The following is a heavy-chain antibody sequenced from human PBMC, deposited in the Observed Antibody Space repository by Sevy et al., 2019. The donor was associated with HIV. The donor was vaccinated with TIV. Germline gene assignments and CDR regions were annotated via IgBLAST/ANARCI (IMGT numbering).Heavy chain of an antibody. CDR1: GFTFSSYS. CDR2: ISSSSSSI. Sequence: GGSLRLSCAASGFTFSSYSMNWVRQAPRKGLEWVSSISSSSSSIYYADSVKGRFTISRDNAKNSLYLQMDSLTAEDTAVYYCAIGFCVSSSCSGSSWGQGTLVTVSS. V-gene: IGHV3-48*01. CDR3: AIGFCVSSSCSGSS. J-gene: IGHJ4*02. D-gene: IGHD2-2*01.